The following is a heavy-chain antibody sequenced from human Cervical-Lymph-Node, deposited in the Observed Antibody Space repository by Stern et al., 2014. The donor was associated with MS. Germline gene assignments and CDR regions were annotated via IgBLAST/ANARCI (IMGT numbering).Heavy chain of an antibody. Sequence: AQLVESGGGVVQPGGSQRLSCTASGFTFEDYAMEWVRQVPGKGLERVATIWYDGSQKYYGDSVRGRFSVSRDNSRNTLYLQMKSLSLEDTAVYYCARKIPDYYYYAMDVWGQGTTVTVSS. J-gene: IGHJ6*02. CDR1: GFTFEDYA. D-gene: IGHD2-2*02. CDR2: IWYDGSQK. CDR3: ARKIPDYYYYAMDV. V-gene: IGHV3-33*01.